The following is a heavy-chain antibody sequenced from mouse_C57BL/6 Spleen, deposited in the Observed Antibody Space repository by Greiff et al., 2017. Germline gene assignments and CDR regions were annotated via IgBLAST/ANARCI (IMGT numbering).Heavy chain of an antibody. V-gene: IGHV1-54*01. D-gene: IGHD1-1*01. CDR1: GYAFTNYL. CDR2: INPGSGGT. Sequence: QVQLKASGAELVRPGTSVKVSCKASGYAFTNYLIEWVKQRPGQGLEWIGVINPGSGGTNYNEKFKGKATLTADKSSRTAYMQPSSLTSEASAVYFCARGGSSYVAYAMDYWGQGTSVTVSS. CDR3: ARGGSSYVAYAMDY. J-gene: IGHJ4*01.